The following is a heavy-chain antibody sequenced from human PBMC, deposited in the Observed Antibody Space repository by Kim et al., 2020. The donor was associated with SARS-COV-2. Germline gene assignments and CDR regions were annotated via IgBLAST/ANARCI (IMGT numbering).Heavy chain of an antibody. D-gene: IGHD3-22*01. CDR2: IIPIFGTA. J-gene: IGHJ4*02. CDR3: ASFPLGLYDSSGYYSRY. V-gene: IGHV1-69*13. CDR1: GGTFSSYA. Sequence: SVKVSCKASGGTFSSYAISWVRQAPGQGLEWMGGIIPIFGTANYAQKLQGRVTITADESTSTAYMELSSLRSEDTAVYYCASFPLGLYDSSGYYSRYWGQGTLVTVSS.